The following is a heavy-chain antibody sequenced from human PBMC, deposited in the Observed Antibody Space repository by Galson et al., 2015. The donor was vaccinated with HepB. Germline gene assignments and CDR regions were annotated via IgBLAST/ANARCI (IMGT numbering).Heavy chain of an antibody. Sequence: SLRLSCAASGFTFSSYAMHWVRQAPGKGLEWVAVISYDGSNKYYADSVKGRFTISRDNSKNTLYLQMNSLRAEDTAVYYCASPNPPGYYYGMDVWGQGTTVTVSS. V-gene: IGHV3-30*04. CDR3: ASPNPPGYYYGMDV. J-gene: IGHJ6*02. CDR2: ISYDGSNK. CDR1: GFTFSSYA.